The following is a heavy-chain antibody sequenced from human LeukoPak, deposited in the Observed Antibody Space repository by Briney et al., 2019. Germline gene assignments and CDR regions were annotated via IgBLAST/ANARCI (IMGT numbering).Heavy chain of an antibody. D-gene: IGHD3-10*01. J-gene: IGHJ3*02. CDR2: INHSGST. CDR3: ARTPRGAFDI. V-gene: IGHV4-34*01. Sequence: SETLSLTCAVYGGSFSGYYWSWIRQPPGKGLEWIGEINHSGSTNYNPSLKSRVTISVDTSKNQFSLQLSSVTAADTAVYYCARTPRGAFDIWGQGTMVTVSS. CDR1: GGSFSGYY.